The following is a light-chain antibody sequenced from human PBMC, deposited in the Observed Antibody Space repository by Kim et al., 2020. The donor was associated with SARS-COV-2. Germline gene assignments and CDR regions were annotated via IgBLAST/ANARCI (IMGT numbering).Light chain of an antibody. CDR1: SLRSYY. CDR3: NSRDSSGNHWV. Sequence: ALGQTVRITCQGHSLRSYYASWYQHKPGQAPILFIYGKNNRPSGIPGRFSGSSSGNTASLTITGAQAEDEADYYCNSRDSSGNHWVFGGGTKVTVL. CDR2: GKN. V-gene: IGLV3-19*01. J-gene: IGLJ3*02.